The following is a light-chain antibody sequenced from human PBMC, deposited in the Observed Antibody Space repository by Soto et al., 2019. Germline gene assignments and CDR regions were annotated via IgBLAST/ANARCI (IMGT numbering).Light chain of an antibody. Sequence: QSALTQPASVSGSPGQSITISWTGTSSDVGGYNYVSWYQQHPGKAPKLMIYDVSNRPSGVSNRFSGSKSGNTASLTISGLQAEDEADYYCSSYTSSSTSYVFGTGTKVTVL. J-gene: IGLJ1*01. V-gene: IGLV2-14*01. CDR1: SSDVGGYNY. CDR2: DVS. CDR3: SSYTSSSTSYV.